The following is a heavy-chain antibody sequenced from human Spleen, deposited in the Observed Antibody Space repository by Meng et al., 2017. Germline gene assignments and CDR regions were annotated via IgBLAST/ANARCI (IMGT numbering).Heavy chain of an antibody. CDR3: ARGGRGSDDAFDV. V-gene: IGHV3-30*04. CDR1: GFTFSNYA. J-gene: IGHJ3*01. D-gene: IGHD1-26*01. CDR2: ISYDGSKR. Sequence: SLKISCAASGFTFSNYAIHWVRQAPGKGLEWVAVISYDGSKRFYADSVKGRFTISRDNSKNTLFLQMSSLRPDDTAVFYCARGGRGSDDAFDVWGRGTVVTVSS.